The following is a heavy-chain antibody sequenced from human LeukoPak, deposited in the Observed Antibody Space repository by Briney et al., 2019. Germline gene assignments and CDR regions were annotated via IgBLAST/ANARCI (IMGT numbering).Heavy chain of an antibody. Sequence: GGSLRLSCTASGFTFSSYTMTWVRQAPGKGLKWVSTITTGDGNTYYADSVKGRFTVSRDDSKNTLYLQMSSLRAEDTAVYYCAKDGGLWVSAHWGDSWGRGTLVTASS. D-gene: IGHD7-27*01. CDR3: AKDGGLWVSAHWGDS. V-gene: IGHV3-23*01. CDR1: GFTFSSYT. CDR2: ITTGDGNT. J-gene: IGHJ4*02.